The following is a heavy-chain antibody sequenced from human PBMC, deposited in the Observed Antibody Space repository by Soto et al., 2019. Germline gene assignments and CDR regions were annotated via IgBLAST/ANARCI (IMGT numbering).Heavy chain of an antibody. CDR1: GGSISSGGYY. V-gene: IGHV4-31*03. Sequence: SETLSLTCTVSGGSISSGGYYWSWIRQHPGKGLEWIGYIYYSGSTYYNPSLKSRVTISVDTSKNQFSLKLSSVTAADTAVYYCARDLSSSNYEKDPISPFEIRGQGTMVTVSS. J-gene: IGHJ3*02. CDR2: IYYSGST. CDR3: ARDLSSSNYEKDPISPFEI. D-gene: IGHD1-7*01.